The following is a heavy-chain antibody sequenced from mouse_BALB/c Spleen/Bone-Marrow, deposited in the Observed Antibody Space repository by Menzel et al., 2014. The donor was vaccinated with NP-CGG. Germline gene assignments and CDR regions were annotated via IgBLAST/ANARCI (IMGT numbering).Heavy chain of an antibody. CDR3: TRWGWSFDY. CDR2: ILPGSGSS. J-gene: IGHJ2*01. D-gene: IGHD2-3*01. V-gene: IGHV1-9*01. CDR1: GYTFSSYW. Sequence: VQLQQSGAELMKPGASVKISCKATGYTFSSYWIEWAKQRPGHGLEWIGEILPGSGSSNYNEKFKGKATITADTSSNTAYMQLSSLTSEDSAVYYCTRWGWSFDYWGQGTTLTVSS.